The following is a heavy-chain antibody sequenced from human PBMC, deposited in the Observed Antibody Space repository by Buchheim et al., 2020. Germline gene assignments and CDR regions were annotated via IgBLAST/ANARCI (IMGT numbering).Heavy chain of an antibody. J-gene: IGHJ4*02. Sequence: EVQLVESGGGLVKPGGSLRFSCAASGFPFSNAWMSWVRQAPGKGLEWVGRIKSKTDGGTTDYAAAVKGRFSISRDDLKNTLYLETNSLKTEDTAVYYCTTSNPNDCGGGRCSYYFDYWGQGTL. CDR1: GFPFSNAW. CDR3: TTSNPNDCGGGRCSYYFDY. CDR2: IKSKTDGGTT. V-gene: IGHV3-15*01. D-gene: IGHD2-15*01.